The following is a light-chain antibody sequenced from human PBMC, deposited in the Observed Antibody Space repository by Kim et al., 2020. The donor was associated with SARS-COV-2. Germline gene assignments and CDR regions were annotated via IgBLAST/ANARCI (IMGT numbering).Light chain of an antibody. CDR2: VNSDDSH. CDR3: QTWGTGNWV. CDR1: SGHSRNA. J-gene: IGLJ3*02. Sequence: QLVLTQSPSASAALGASVKLTCTLSSGHSRNAIAWHQQQPEKGPRYLMKVNSDDSHSKGDGLPDRFSGSSAGAERYLTISSLQSDDESDYYCQTWGTGNWVFGGGTQLTVL. V-gene: IGLV4-69*01.